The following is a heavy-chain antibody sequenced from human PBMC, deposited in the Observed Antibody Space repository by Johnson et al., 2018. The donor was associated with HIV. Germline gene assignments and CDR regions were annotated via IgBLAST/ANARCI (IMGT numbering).Heavy chain of an antibody. Sequence: GKGLEWVAVISYDGSNTYYADSVKRRSTISRDNSKNTLSLQMNSLRAADTAVFYCARDRWYSSSSGGVDVAFDIWGQGTLVTVSS. D-gene: IGHD6-6*01. CDR3: ARDRWYSSSSGGVDVAFDI. V-gene: IGHV3-30*04. J-gene: IGHJ3*02. CDR2: ISYDGSNT.